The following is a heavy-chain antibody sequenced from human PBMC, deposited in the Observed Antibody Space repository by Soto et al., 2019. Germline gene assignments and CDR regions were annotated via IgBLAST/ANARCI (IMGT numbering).Heavy chain of an antibody. D-gene: IGHD2-15*01. CDR2: INHSGST. Sequence: LSLTCAVYGGSFSGYYWSWIRQPPGKGLEWIGEINHSGSTNYNPSLKSRVTISVDTSKNQFSLKLSSVTAADTAVYYCARFRVCSGGSCYSDYWGQGTLVTVSS. V-gene: IGHV4-34*01. CDR1: GGSFSGYY. J-gene: IGHJ4*02. CDR3: ARFRVCSGGSCYSDY.